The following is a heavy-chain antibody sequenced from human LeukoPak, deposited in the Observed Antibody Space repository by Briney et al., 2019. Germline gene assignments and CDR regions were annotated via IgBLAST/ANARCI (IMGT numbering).Heavy chain of an antibody. J-gene: IGHJ4*02. CDR3: ARERIAVAGTTDY. CDR2: IRQDGSEK. V-gene: IGHV3-7*03. Sequence: GGSLRLSCAASGFTFSSYWMSWVRQAPGKGLGWVANIRQDGSEKYYVDSVKGRFTISRDNAKNSLYLQMNSLRAEDTAVYYCARERIAVAGTTDYWGQGTLVTVSS. D-gene: IGHD6-19*01. CDR1: GFTFSSYW.